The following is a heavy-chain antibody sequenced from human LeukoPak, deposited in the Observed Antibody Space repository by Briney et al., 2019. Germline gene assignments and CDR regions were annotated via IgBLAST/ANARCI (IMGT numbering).Heavy chain of an antibody. CDR2: IIPIFGTA. Sequence: GASVKVSCKASGGTFSSYAISWVRQAPGQGLEWMGGIIPIFGTANYAQKFQGRVTITTDESTSTAYMELSSLRSEDTAVYYCARVSAYRLVGATYNWFDPWGQGTLVIVSS. CDR1: GGTFSSYA. J-gene: IGHJ5*02. CDR3: ARVSAYRLVGATYNWFDP. V-gene: IGHV1-69*05. D-gene: IGHD1-26*01.